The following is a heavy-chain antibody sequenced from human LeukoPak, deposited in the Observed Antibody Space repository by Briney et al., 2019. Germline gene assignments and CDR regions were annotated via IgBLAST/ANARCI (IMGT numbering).Heavy chain of an antibody. D-gene: IGHD2-21*01. Sequence: SQTLSLTCTVSGGSISSGSYYWSWIRQPAGKGLEWIGRIYTSGSTNYNPSLKSRVTISVDTSKNQFSLKLSSVTAADTAVYYCAATPLAVVLYCGQGALVTVS. V-gene: IGHV4-61*02. J-gene: IGHJ4*02. CDR1: GGSISSGSYY. CDR2: IYTSGST. CDR3: AATPLAVVLY.